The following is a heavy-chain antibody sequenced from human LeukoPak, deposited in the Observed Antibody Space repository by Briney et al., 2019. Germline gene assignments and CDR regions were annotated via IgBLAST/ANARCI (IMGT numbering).Heavy chain of an antibody. J-gene: IGHJ6*03. Sequence: GGSLRLSCAASGFTFSSYAMSWVRQAPGKGPEWVSAISGSGGSTYYADSVKGRFTISRDNSKNTLYLQMNSLRAEDTAVYYCAKGTSWVSDYYYMDVWGKGTTVTVSS. CDR2: ISGSGGST. V-gene: IGHV3-23*01. CDR3: AKGTSWVSDYYYMDV. D-gene: IGHD2-8*01. CDR1: GFTFSSYA.